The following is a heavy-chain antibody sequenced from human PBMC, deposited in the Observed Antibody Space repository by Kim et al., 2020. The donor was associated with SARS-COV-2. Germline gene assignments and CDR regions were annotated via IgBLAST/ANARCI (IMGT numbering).Heavy chain of an antibody. CDR3: TIGYCSGGTCYPRFDP. CDR1: GFTFSGSA. V-gene: IGHV3-73*01. J-gene: IGHJ5*02. D-gene: IGHD2-15*01. Sequence: GGSLRLSCAASGFTFSGSALHWVRQASGKGLEWVGRIKNKGNTYATGYVASVKGRFTISRDDSKNTAYLQMNSLKSEDTGVYFCTIGYCSGGTCYPRFDPWGQGTLVSVSS. CDR2: IKNKGNTYAT.